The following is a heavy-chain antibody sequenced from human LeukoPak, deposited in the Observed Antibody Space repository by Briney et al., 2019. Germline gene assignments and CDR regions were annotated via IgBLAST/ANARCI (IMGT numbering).Heavy chain of an antibody. Sequence: GGSLRLSCAASGFTFSSYAMAWVRQAPGKGLEWVSAISGSGISTYYAESVRGRFTASRDNPKNTLYLHMTSLRAEDTAVYYCAKDRWGVYEHCCEPFDYWGQGTLVTVSS. CDR2: ISGSGIST. D-gene: IGHD2-21*01. V-gene: IGHV3-23*01. CDR1: GFTFSSYA. J-gene: IGHJ4*02. CDR3: AKDRWGVYEHCCEPFDY.